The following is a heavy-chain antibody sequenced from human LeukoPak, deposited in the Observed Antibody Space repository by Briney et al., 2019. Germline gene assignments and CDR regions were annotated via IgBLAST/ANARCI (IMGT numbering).Heavy chain of an antibody. V-gene: IGHV3-7*01. CDR2: IKQDGSEK. Sequence: GGSLRLSCAASGFTFSSYGMHWVRQAPGKGLEWVANIKQDGSEKHYVDSVKGRFTISRDNAKNSLYLQMNSLRAEDTAVYYCARVHRYFDWLFDYWGQGTLVTVSS. CDR3: ARVHRYFDWLFDY. CDR1: GFTFSSYG. J-gene: IGHJ4*02. D-gene: IGHD3-9*01.